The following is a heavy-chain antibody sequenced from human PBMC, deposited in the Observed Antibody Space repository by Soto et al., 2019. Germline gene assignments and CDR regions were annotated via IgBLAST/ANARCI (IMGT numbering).Heavy chain of an antibody. Sequence: LSLTCTVSGGSISSYYWNWIRQPPGKGLEWIGYIYNSGSTNYNASLKSRVTISVEKSNKKFSLELSSATAADTAVYYCARGQRGYPYWGQGIMVTVSS. CDR3: ARGQRGYPY. D-gene: IGHD3-3*01. V-gene: IGHV4-59*01. J-gene: IGHJ4*01. CDR2: IYNSGST. CDR1: GGSISSYY.